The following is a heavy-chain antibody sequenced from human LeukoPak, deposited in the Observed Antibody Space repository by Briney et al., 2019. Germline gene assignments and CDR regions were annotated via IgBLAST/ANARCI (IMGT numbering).Heavy chain of an antibody. J-gene: IGHJ4*02. CDR2: IYYSGST. CDR1: GGSISSSSYY. CDR3: ARRIPLRGGNSGGYFDY. D-gene: IGHD4-23*01. V-gene: IGHV4-39*01. Sequence: PSETLSLTCTVSGGSISSSSYYWGWIRQPPGKGLEWIGSIYYSGSTYYNPSLKSRVTIPVDTSKNQFSLKLSSVTAADTAVYYCARRIPLRGGNSGGYFDYWGQGTLVTVSS.